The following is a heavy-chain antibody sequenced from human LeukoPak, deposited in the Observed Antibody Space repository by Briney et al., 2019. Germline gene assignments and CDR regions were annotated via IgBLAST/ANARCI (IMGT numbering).Heavy chain of an antibody. CDR3: ARAYSGSFYEAFDF. V-gene: IGHV3-30-3*01. CDR2: ISYHGSNK. Sequence: GGSLRLSCAASRFTFGTHGMHWVRQAPGKGLEWVAVISYHGSNKHYADSVKGRFTISRDNSKNSLYLQMHSLRPEDTAVYYCARAYSGSFYEAFDFWGQGTMVTVSS. J-gene: IGHJ3*01. CDR1: RFTFGTHG. D-gene: IGHD1-26*01.